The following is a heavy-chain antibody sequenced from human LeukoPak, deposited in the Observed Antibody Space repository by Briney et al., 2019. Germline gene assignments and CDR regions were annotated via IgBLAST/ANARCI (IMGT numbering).Heavy chain of an antibody. CDR1: GGSISGGSYY. Sequence: PSETLSLTCTVSGGSISGGSYYWGWIRQPPGKGLEWIGSDYYSGSTYYNPSLKSRVTISVDTSKNQFSLKLSSVTAADTAVYYCARGRIAPAGTIDYWGQGTLVTVSS. V-gene: IGHV4-39*07. CDR2: DYYSGST. CDR3: ARGRIAPAGTIDY. D-gene: IGHD6-13*01. J-gene: IGHJ4*02.